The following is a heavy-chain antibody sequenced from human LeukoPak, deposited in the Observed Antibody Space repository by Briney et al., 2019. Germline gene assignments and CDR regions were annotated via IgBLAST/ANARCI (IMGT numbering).Heavy chain of an antibody. V-gene: IGHV4-38-2*02. Sequence: SETLSLTCTVSGYSISSGYYWGWIRQPPGKGLEWIGSIYHSGSTYYNPSLKSRVTISVDTSKNQFSLKLSSVTAADTAVYYCARGPRGCSGGSCYSYYYYYYYMDVWGKGTTVTVSS. CDR3: ARGPRGCSGGSCYSYYYYYYYMDV. CDR1: GYSISSGYY. D-gene: IGHD2-15*01. J-gene: IGHJ6*03. CDR2: IYHSGST.